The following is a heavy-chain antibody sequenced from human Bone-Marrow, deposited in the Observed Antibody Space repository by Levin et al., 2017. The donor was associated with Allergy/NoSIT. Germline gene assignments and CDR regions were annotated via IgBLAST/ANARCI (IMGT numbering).Heavy chain of an antibody. CDR2: ISAYSGNT. V-gene: IGHV1-18*01. J-gene: IGHJ6*02. Sequence: GASVKASCKASGYTFDSFLITWVRQAPGQGLEWLGWISAYSGNTNLAQKFQGRVTMTTDTSTRTAYMELRSLTSDDTAVYFCARDGGYCTKSVCHTNYHYGMDVWGQGTTVIVS. CDR1: GYTFDSFL. CDR3: ARDGGYCTKSVCHTNYHYGMDV. D-gene: IGHD2-8*01.